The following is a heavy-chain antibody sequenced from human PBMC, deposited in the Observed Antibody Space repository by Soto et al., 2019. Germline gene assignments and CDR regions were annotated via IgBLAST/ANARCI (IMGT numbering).Heavy chain of an antibody. V-gene: IGHV1-18*01. D-gene: IGHD3-10*01. Sequence: ASVKVSCKASGYTFSSYGISWVRQAPGQGLEWMGWISGYNGNTNYAQKVQGRVTMTTDTSTSTAYMELRSLRSEDTAVYYCARDLEYYGSGSYSPGYYSGMDVWGQGTTVTVSS. CDR1: GYTFSSYG. J-gene: IGHJ6*02. CDR2: ISGYNGNT. CDR3: ARDLEYYGSGSYSPGYYSGMDV.